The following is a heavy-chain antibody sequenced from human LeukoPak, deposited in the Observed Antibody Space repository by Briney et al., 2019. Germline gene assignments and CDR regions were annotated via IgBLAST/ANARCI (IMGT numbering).Heavy chain of an antibody. J-gene: IGHJ3*02. CDR1: GDSVSSNSAA. CDR2: TYYRSKWYN. V-gene: IGHV6-1*01. D-gene: IGHD2-21*02. Sequence: SQTLSLTCAISGDSVSSNSAAWNWIRQSPSRGLEWLRRTYYRSKWYNDYAVSVKSRITINPDTSKNQFSLQLNSVTPEDTAVYYCARVAYCGGDCHAAFDIWGQGTMVTVSS. CDR3: ARVAYCGGDCHAAFDI.